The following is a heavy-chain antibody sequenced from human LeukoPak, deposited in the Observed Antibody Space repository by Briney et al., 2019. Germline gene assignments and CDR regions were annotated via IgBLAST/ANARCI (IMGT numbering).Heavy chain of an antibody. Sequence: GGSLRLSCAASGFTFSSYSMNWVRQAPGKGLEWVSSISSSSSYIYYADSVKGRFTISRDNSKNTLYLQMNSLRAEDTAVYYCATLWFGELFNYWGQGTLVTVSS. CDR1: GFTFSSYS. D-gene: IGHD3-10*01. V-gene: IGHV3-21*01. J-gene: IGHJ4*02. CDR3: ATLWFGELFNY. CDR2: ISSSSSYI.